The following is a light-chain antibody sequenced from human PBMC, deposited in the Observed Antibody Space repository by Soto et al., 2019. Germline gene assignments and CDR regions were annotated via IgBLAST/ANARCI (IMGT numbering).Light chain of an antibody. V-gene: IGKV4-1*01. Sequence: IVMTQSPDCLAVALGERATINCKSSQRGFCSCYNKDFLAWYQQKPGQPPKLLIYWASTREDGVPDRFSASWSGTDFTLTISSLHPEDVAVYYCQHYSTTPLTFGPRT. CDR2: WAS. CDR3: QHYSTTPLT. J-gene: IGKJ3*01. CDR1: QRGFCSCYNKDF.